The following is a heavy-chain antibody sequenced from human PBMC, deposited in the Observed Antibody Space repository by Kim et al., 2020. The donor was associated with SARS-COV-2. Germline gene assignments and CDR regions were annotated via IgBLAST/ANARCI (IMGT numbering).Heavy chain of an antibody. D-gene: IGHD3-3*01. CDR1: GFTFSSYG. V-gene: IGHV3-30*18. CDR3: AKGGRMKYDFWSGYLVPIDY. J-gene: IGHJ4*02. CDR2: ISYDGSNK. Sequence: GGSLRLSCAASGFTFSSYGMHWVRQAPGKGLEWVAVISYDGSNKYYADSVKGRFTISRDNSKNTLYLQMNSLRAEDTAVYYCAKGGRMKYDFWSGYLVPIDYWGQGTLVTVSS.